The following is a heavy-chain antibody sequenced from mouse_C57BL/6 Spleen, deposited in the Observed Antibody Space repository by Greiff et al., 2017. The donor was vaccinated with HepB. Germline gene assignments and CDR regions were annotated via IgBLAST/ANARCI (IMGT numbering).Heavy chain of an antibody. CDR2: FYPGSGSI. D-gene: IGHD1-1*01. CDR1: GYTFTEYP. CDR3: ARQITTVVATDYYAMDY. V-gene: IGHV1-62-2*01. Sequence: VQLVESGAELVKPGASVKLSCKASGYTFTEYPIHWVKQRSGQGLEWIGWFYPGSGSIKYNEKFKDKATLTADKSSSTVYMELSRLTSEDSAVYFCARQITTVVATDYYAMDYWGQGTSVTVSS. J-gene: IGHJ4*01.